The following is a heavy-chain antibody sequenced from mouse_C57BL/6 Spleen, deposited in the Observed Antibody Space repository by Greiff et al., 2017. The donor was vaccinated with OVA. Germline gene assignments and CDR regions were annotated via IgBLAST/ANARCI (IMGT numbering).Heavy chain of an antibody. CDR3: ARTDYYGSSPHFDY. CDR2: IYPSDSET. Sequence: QVQLKQPVAELVRPGSSVKLSCKASGYTFTSYWMDWVKQRPGQGLEWIGNIYPSDSETHYNQKFKDKATLTVDKSSSTAYMQLSSLTSEDSAVYYCARTDYYGSSPHFDYWGQGTTLTVSS. D-gene: IGHD1-1*01. V-gene: IGHV1-61*01. J-gene: IGHJ2*01. CDR1: GYTFTSYW.